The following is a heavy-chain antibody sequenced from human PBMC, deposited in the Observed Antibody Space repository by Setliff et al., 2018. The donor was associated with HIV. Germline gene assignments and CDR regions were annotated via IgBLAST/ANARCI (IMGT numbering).Heavy chain of an antibody. CDR1: GHTFGNSD. Sequence: ASVKVSCKASGHTFGNSDIHWVRRATGQGLEWMGWMNPNTGVAGYALKFQGRVTMTRDTSISTAYMELSSLTSEDTAVYWCASGKGVGGVIITGGLDVWGKGTTVTVSS. CDR2: MNPNTGVA. V-gene: IGHV1-8*01. J-gene: IGHJ6*04. D-gene: IGHD3-10*01. CDR3: ASGKGVGGVIITGGLDV.